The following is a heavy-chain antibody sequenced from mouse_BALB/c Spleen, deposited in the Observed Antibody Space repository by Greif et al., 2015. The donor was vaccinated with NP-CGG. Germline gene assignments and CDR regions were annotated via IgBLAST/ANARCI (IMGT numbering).Heavy chain of an antibody. D-gene: IGHD1-1*01. CDR3: ARRAYGSSYWYFDL. CDR1: GFTFTDYY. V-gene: IGHV7-3*02. CDR2: IRNKANGYTT. J-gene: IGHJ1*01. Sequence: EVQVVESGGGLVQPGGSLRLSCATSGFTFTDYYMSWVRQPPGKALEWLGFIRNKANGYTTEYSASVKGRFTISRDNSQSILYLQMNTLRAEDSATYYCARRAYGSSYWYFDLWGAGTTVTVSS.